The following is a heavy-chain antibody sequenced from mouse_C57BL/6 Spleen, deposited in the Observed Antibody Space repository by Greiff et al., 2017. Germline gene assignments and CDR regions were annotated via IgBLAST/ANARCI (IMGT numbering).Heavy chain of an antibody. V-gene: IGHV1-55*01. D-gene: IGHD3-2*02. CDR2: IYPGSGST. Sequence: VQLQQPGAELAKPGASVKMSCKASGYTFTSYWITWVKQRPGQGLEWIGDIYPGSGSTNYNEKFKSKATLTVDTSSSTAYMQLSSLTSEDSAVYYCAREDSSGPAWFAYWGQGTLVTVSA. J-gene: IGHJ3*01. CDR1: GYTFTSYW. CDR3: AREDSSGPAWFAY.